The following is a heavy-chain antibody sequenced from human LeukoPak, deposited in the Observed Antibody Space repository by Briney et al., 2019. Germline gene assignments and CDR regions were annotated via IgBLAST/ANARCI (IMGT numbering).Heavy chain of an antibody. J-gene: IGHJ4*02. Sequence: ASVKVSCKASGFTFSSYSMNWVRQAPGKGLEWVSSISSSSSYIYYADSVKGRFTISRDNAKNSLYLQMNSLRAEDTAVYYCARGRGLGYCSGGSCYFDYWGQGTLVTVSS. CDR1: GFTFSSYS. CDR2: ISSSSSYI. CDR3: ARGRGLGYCSGGSCYFDY. D-gene: IGHD2-15*01. V-gene: IGHV3-21*01.